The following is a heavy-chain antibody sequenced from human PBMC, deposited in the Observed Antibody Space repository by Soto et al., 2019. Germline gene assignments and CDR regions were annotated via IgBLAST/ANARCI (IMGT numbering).Heavy chain of an antibody. CDR3: ARGVRFLEWVFD. J-gene: IGHJ4*02. CDR1: GYTFTSYG. CDR2: ISAYNGDT. V-gene: IGHV1-18*01. Sequence: ASVKVSCKASGYTFTSYGISWVRQAPGQGLEWMGWISAYNGDTKYAQNFQGRVTMTTDTTTSTAYMELRSLRSDDTAVYYCARGVRFLEWVFDWGQGPLVTVPS. D-gene: IGHD3-3*01.